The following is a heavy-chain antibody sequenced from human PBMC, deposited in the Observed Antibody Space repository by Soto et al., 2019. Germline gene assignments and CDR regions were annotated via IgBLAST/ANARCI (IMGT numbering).Heavy chain of an antibody. Sequence: GSLRLSCAASGLTFSQYWMHWVRQAPGQGLVWVSRISDDGTITDYADSVKGRFTVSRDNARNTHSLQMNSLRSEDTAVYFCATAVDYDFWSGTTHYGMDVWGQGATVTVSS. D-gene: IGHD3-3*01. CDR2: ISDDGTIT. J-gene: IGHJ6*02. CDR1: GLTFSQYW. V-gene: IGHV3-74*01. CDR3: ATAVDYDFWSGTTHYGMDV.